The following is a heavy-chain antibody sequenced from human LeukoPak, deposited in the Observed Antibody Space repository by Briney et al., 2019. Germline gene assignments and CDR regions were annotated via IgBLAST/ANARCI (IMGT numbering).Heavy chain of an antibody. D-gene: IGHD6-13*01. Sequence: VGSLRLSCAASGFTVSDTYMNWVRQAPGKGLEWVSVIYAGGSIFYADSVRGRFTISRDNSKNTLHLQMNSLRAEDTGVYYCARDRRQQLDRFDYWGQGTLVSVSS. CDR3: ARDRRQQLDRFDY. CDR1: GFTVSDTY. V-gene: IGHV3-53*01. CDR2: IYAGGSI. J-gene: IGHJ4*02.